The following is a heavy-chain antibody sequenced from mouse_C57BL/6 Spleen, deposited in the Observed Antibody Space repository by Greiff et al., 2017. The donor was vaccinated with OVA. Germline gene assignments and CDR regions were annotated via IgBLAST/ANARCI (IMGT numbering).Heavy chain of an antibody. CDR3: TRTNGNFDY. CDR1: GYTFTDYD. CDR2: IDPETGGT. V-gene: IGHV1-15*01. D-gene: IGHD1-2*01. J-gene: IGHJ2*01. Sequence: QVQLQQSGAELVRPGASVTLSCKASGYTFTDYDMHWVKQTPVHGLEWIGAIDPETGGTAYNQKFKGKAILTADKSSSTAYLELRSLTSEDSAVYYCTRTNGNFDYWGQGTTLTVSS.